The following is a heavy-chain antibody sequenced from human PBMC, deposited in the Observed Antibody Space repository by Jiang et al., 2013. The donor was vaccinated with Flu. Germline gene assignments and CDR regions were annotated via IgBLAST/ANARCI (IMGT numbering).Heavy chain of an antibody. D-gene: IGHD4-17*01. CDR3: ARGYDYGDYGAFDI. Sequence: GLVKPSGTLSLTCAVSGGSISSSNWWSWVRQPPGKGLEWIGRIYTSGSTNYNPSLKSRVTMSVDTSKNQFSLKLSSVTAADTAVYYCARGYDYGDYGAFDIWGQGTMVTVSS. J-gene: IGHJ3*02. CDR1: GGSISSSNW. CDR2: IYTSGST. V-gene: IGHV4-4*02.